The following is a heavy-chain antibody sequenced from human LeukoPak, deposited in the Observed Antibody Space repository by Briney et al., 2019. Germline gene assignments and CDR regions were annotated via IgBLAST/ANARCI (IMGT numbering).Heavy chain of an antibody. V-gene: IGHV6-1*01. CDR1: GDSVSNNSAA. CDR2: TYYRSKWYN. D-gene: IGHD3-16*01. J-gene: IGHJ4*02. Sequence: SQTLSLTCAISGDSVSNNSAAWNWIRQSSSRGLEWLGRTYYRSKWYNDYPLSVKSRITINPDTSKNQFSLQLKSVTPEDTAVYYCARALAREGYYFDYWDQGTLVTVSS. CDR3: ARALAREGYYFDY.